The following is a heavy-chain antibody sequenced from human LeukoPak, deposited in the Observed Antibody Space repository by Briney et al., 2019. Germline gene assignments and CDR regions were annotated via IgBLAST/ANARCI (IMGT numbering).Heavy chain of an antibody. CDR2: FYGRGDTT. D-gene: IGHD3-10*01. CDR3: AKDSILLWYGNLGEGRFDA. CDR1: GFTFSHHS. V-gene: IGHV3-23*01. J-gene: IGHJ5*02. Sequence: GSPRLSFVASGFTFSHHSNTLVRPAPRKEVELGSGFYGRGDTTYYADSVKGRFTISRDNSRNTLYLQMNSLRVEDTAVYYCAKDSILLWYGNLGEGRFDAWGQGTLVTVSS.